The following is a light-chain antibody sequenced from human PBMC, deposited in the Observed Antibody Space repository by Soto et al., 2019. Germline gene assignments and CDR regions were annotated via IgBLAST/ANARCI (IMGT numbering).Light chain of an antibody. Sequence: DIPMTQSPSTLSASVGDRVIITCRASQTISTWVAWYQHKTGKAPTLLIYDASSLGSGVPSRFSGGGSGTEFTLTISSLQPDDFATYYCHQYHTYSTFGQGTKVEIK. CDR1: QTISTW. J-gene: IGKJ1*01. CDR3: HQYHTYST. CDR2: DAS. V-gene: IGKV1-5*01.